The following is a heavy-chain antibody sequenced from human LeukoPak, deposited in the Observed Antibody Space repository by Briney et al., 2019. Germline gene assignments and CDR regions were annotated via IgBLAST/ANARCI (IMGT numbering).Heavy chain of an antibody. CDR2: VHLDGRT. Sequence: SETLSLTCGVSGGSVSSTNWWTWIRQPPGKGLEWIGEVHLDGRTNFNPSLKSRLTMSVDLSENHVSLKLTSVIAADTAVYYCAREGGFYRPLDYSGQGTLVTVSS. D-gene: IGHD6-25*01. J-gene: IGHJ4*02. V-gene: IGHV4-4*02. CDR3: AREGGFYRPLDY. CDR1: GGSVSSTNW.